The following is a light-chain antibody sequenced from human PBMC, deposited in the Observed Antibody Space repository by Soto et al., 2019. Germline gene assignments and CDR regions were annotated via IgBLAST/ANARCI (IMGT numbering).Light chain of an antibody. CDR3: SSDTTSSTLV. J-gene: IGLJ1*01. Sequence: QSVLTQPASVSGSPGQSITISCTGTSSDVGLYNSVSWYQQHPGKAPKLMTYQVSNRPSGVSNRFSGSKSGNTASLTISGLQPEDEADYYCSSDTTSSTLVFGSGTKVTVL. CDR1: SSDVGLYNS. V-gene: IGLV2-14*01. CDR2: QVS.